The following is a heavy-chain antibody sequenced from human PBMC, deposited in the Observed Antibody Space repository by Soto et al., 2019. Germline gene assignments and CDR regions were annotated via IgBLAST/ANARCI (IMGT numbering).Heavy chain of an antibody. CDR3: AKCITALGPIDY. CDR1: GGSISSSSYY. D-gene: IGHD6-6*01. Sequence: PSETLSLTCTVSGGSISSSSYYWGWIRQPPGKGLEWIGGIYYSGSTNYNPSLKSRVTISVDKSKNQFSLKLSSVTAADTAVYYCAKCITALGPIDYWGQGTLVTVSS. V-gene: IGHV4-39*07. CDR2: IYYSGST. J-gene: IGHJ4*02.